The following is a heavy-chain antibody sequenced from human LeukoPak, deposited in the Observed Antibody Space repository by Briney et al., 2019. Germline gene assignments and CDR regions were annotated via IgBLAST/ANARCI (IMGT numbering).Heavy chain of an antibody. CDR1: GFTFSNYA. J-gene: IGHJ4*02. Sequence: GGSLRLSCAASGFTFSNYAMHWVRQAPGKGLEWVAIISYDGSSKYYADSVKGRFTISRDNSKNTLYLQMNSLRAEDTAVYYCARGGAHYYDSSGYHDYWGQGTLVTVSS. V-gene: IGHV3-30*03. CDR2: ISYDGSSK. CDR3: ARGGAHYYDSSGYHDY. D-gene: IGHD3-22*01.